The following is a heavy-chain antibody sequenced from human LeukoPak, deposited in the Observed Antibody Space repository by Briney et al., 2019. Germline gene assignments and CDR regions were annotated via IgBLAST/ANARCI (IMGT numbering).Heavy chain of an antibody. CDR3: ARETRNYDSSGYSEFDY. J-gene: IGHJ4*02. Sequence: ASVTVSFKASGGTFSSYAISWVRQAPGQGLEWMGGIIPIFGTANYAQKFQGRVTITADESTSTAYMELSSLRSEDTAVYYCARETRNYDSSGYSEFDYWGQGTLVTVSS. V-gene: IGHV1-69*13. CDR1: GGTFSSYA. D-gene: IGHD3-22*01. CDR2: IIPIFGTA.